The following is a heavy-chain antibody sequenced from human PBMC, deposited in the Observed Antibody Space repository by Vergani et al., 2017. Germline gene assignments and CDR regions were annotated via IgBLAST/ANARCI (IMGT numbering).Heavy chain of an antibody. CDR1: GGSISSGDYY. CDR3: ARGTDSSGYYYYFDS. D-gene: IGHD3-22*01. J-gene: IGHJ4*02. V-gene: IGHV4-30-4*08. Sequence: QVQLPESGPGLVKPSQTLSLTCTVSGGSISSGDYYWSWIRPPPGKGLEWIGYIYYSGSTYYNPSLKSRVTISVDTSKNQFSLKLSSVTAADTAVYYCARGTDSSGYYYYFDSWGQGTLVTVSS. CDR2: IYYSGST.